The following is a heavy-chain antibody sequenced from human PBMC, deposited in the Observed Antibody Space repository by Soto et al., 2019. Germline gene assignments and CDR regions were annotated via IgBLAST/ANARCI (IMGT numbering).Heavy chain of an antibody. CDR2: ISATGGGT. CDR3: AKDRRAGGNSAFYFDF. Sequence: GGSLRLSCAASVFKFSNYAMSWVRQAPGKGLEWVSLISATGGGTYYADSVKGRFIISRDNSHNTLYLQVHSLTAEDTAVYYCAKDRRAGGNSAFYFDFWGQGAQVTVSS. D-gene: IGHD3-16*01. V-gene: IGHV3-23*01. J-gene: IGHJ4*02. CDR1: VFKFSNYA.